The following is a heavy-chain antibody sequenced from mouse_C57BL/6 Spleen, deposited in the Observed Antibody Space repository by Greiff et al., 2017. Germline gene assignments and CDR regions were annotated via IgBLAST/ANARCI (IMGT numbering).Heavy chain of an antibody. J-gene: IGHJ2*01. V-gene: IGHV1-82*01. D-gene: IGHD1-1*01. CDR3: ARDYYGSSYPY. CDR1: GYAFSSSW. CDR2: IYPGDGDT. Sequence: VKLQESGPELVKPGASVKISCKASGYAFSSSWMNWVKQRPGKGLEWIGRIYPGDGDTNYNGKFKGKATLTADKSSSTAYMQLSSLTSEDSAVYFCARDYYGSSYPYWGQGTTLTVSS.